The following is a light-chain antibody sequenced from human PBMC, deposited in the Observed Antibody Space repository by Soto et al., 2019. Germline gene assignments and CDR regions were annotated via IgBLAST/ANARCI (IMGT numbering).Light chain of an antibody. J-gene: IGKJ1*01. CDR2: AAS. V-gene: IGKV1-8*01. Sequence: AIRMTQSPSSFSASTGDRVTITCRASQGISSYLAWYQQKPGKAPKLLIYAASTLQSGVPSSFSGNGSGTDFTLTISSLQPDDFATYYCQQYNIYPWTFGQGTKVDIK. CDR1: QGISSY. CDR3: QQYNIYPWT.